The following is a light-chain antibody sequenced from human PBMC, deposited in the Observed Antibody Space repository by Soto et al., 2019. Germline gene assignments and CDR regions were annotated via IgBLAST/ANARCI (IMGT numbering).Light chain of an antibody. CDR2: AFT. CDR3: QSYDIRLSAWV. V-gene: IGLV1-40*01. Sequence: QSVLTQPPSVSGAPGQRVSISCTWNSSHIGAGYDVHWYQKGLHTAPKLVIYAFTERPSGVPARFSGSRSASSASLAVTGLQAEDEADYYCQSYDIRLSAWVFGGGTKVTVL. J-gene: IGLJ3*02. CDR1: SSHIGAGYD.